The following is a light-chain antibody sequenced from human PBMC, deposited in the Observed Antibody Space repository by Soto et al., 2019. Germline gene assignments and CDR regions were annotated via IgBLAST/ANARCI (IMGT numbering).Light chain of an antibody. CDR3: SSYAGSNNFYV. J-gene: IGLJ1*01. CDR2: DDN. V-gene: IGLV1-51*01. Sequence: QSVMTQPPSVSAAPGQKVTISCSGSSSNIGGNSVSWYQQLPGTAPKLLIYDDNKRPSGIPDRFSGSKSGNTASLTVSGLQAEDEADYYCSSYAGSNNFYVFGAGTKLTVL. CDR1: SSNIGGNS.